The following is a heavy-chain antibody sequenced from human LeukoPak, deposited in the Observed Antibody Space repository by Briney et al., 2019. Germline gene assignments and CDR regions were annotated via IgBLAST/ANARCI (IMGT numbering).Heavy chain of an antibody. D-gene: IGHD4-17*01. CDR2: ISYDGSNK. CDR3: ASSYGDYSVANY. Sequence: PGGSLRLSCAASGFTFSSYAMHWVRQAPGKGLEWVAVISYDGSNKYYADSVKGRFTISRDNSKNTLYLQMNSLRAEDTAVYYCASSYGDYSVANYWGQGTLVTVSS. CDR1: GFTFSSYA. V-gene: IGHV3-30-3*01. J-gene: IGHJ4*02.